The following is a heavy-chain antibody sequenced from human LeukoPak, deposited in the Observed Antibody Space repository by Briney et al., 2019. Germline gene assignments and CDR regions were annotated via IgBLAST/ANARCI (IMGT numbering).Heavy chain of an antibody. Sequence: APVKVSCKASGYTFTSYDINWVRQATGQGLEWMGWMNPNSGNTGYAQKFQGRVTMTRNTSISTAYMELSSLRSEDTAVYYCARGLQRRSSYYMDVWGKGTTVTVSS. V-gene: IGHV1-8*01. CDR2: MNPNSGNT. CDR1: GYTFTSYD. CDR3: ARGLQRRSSYYMDV. D-gene: IGHD1-1*01. J-gene: IGHJ6*03.